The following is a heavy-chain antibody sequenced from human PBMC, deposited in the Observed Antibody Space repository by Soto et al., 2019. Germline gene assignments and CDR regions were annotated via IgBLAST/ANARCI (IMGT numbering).Heavy chain of an antibody. CDR3: ARVAGSYIHDY. V-gene: IGHV4-30-4*01. CDR1: CGSISSGDYY. J-gene: IGHJ4*02. CDR2: IYYSGST. Sequence: PSETLSLTCTVSCGSISSGDYYWSWIRQPPGKGLEWIGYIYYSGSTYYNPSLKSRVTISVDTSKNQFSLKLSSVTAADTAVYYCARVAGSYIHDYWGQGTLVTVSS. D-gene: IGHD3-10*01.